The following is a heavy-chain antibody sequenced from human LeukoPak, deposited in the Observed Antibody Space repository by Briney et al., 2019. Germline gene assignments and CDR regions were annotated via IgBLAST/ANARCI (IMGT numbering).Heavy chain of an antibody. Sequence: KTGGSLRLSCAASGFTFSSYSMSWVRQAPGKGLEWVSSISSSSSYIYYADSVKGRFTISRDNAKNSLYLQMNSLRAEDTAVYYCARDWTGDYVLGSPFDYWGQGTLVTVSS. J-gene: IGHJ4*02. CDR3: ARDWTGDYVLGSPFDY. V-gene: IGHV3-21*01. CDR2: ISSSSSYI. CDR1: GFTFSSYS. D-gene: IGHD4-17*01.